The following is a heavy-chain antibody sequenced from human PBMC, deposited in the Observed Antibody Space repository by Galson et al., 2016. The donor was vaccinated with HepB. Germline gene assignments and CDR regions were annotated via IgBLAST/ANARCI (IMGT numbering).Heavy chain of an antibody. CDR2: IWCDGSKK. J-gene: IGHJ4*02. Sequence: SLRLSCAASGFRFSNYAIHWVCQAPGEGLEWVALIWCDGSKKGYADSVKGRFTISRDNSKNTLYLQMNSLRAEDTAVYYCASMTGTTPGGYWGQGTLVTVSS. D-gene: IGHD1-20*01. CDR3: ASMTGTTPGGY. V-gene: IGHV3-33*01. CDR1: GFRFSNYA.